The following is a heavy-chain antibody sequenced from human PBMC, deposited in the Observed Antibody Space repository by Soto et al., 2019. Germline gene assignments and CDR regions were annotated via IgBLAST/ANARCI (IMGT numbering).Heavy chain of an antibody. CDR1: GGSISSGGYY. Sequence: QVQLQESGPGLVKPSQTLSLTCTVSGGSISSGGYYWSWIRQHPGKGLEWIGYIYYSGSTYYNPSLKSRVTISVDTSKNQFSLKLRSVTAADTAVYYCARDRAGDYGDYGFDYWGQGTLVTVSS. V-gene: IGHV4-31*03. D-gene: IGHD4-17*01. J-gene: IGHJ4*02. CDR3: ARDRAGDYGDYGFDY. CDR2: IYYSGST.